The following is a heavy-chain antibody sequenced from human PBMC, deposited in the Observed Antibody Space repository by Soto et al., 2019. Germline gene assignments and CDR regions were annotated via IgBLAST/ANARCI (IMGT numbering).Heavy chain of an antibody. CDR1: GFTVSTKY. CDR2: IYSGGST. D-gene: IGHD3-16*01. J-gene: IGHJ4*02. V-gene: IGHV3-66*01. CDR3: ARDPLAADY. Sequence: EVQLVESGGGLVQPGGSLRLSCAASGFTVSTKYMSWVRQAPGKGLEWVSVIYSGGSTFYADSVRGRFTISRDNSKNTVNLQMNSLRAEDTAVYYCARDPLAADYWGQGTLVTVSS.